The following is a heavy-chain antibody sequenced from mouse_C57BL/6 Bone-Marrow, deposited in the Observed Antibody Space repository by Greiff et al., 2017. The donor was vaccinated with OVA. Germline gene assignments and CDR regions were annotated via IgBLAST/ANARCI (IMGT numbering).Heavy chain of an antibody. CDR3: AREDGYYWYVDV. J-gene: IGHJ1*03. CDR1: GYTFTSYW. CDR2: IYPGSGST. D-gene: IGHD2-3*01. V-gene: IGHV1-55*01. Sequence: QVQLQQPGAELVKPGASVKMSCKASGYTFTSYWITWVKQRPGQGLEWIGDIYPGSGSTNYNEKFKGKATLTVDTSSSTAYMQLSSLTSEDSAVYYCAREDGYYWYVDVWGTGTTVTVSS.